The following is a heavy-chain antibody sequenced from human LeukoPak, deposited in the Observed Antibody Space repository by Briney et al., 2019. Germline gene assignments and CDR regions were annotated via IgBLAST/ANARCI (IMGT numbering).Heavy chain of an antibody. D-gene: IGHD3-3*01. Sequence: GGSLRLSCAASGFTFSSYAMSWVRQAPGKGLAWVSAISGSGGSTYYADSVKGRFTISRDNSKNTLYLQMNSLRAEDTAVYYCADSAGDYDFWSGPDYWGQGTLVTVSS. CDR3: ADSAGDYDFWSGPDY. J-gene: IGHJ4*02. V-gene: IGHV3-23*01. CDR1: GFTFSSYA. CDR2: ISGSGGST.